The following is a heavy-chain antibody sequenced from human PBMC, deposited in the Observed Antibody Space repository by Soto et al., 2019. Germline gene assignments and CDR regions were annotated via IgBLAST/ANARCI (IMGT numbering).Heavy chain of an antibody. Sequence: QIQLVQSGAEVKKPESSVKVSCKAPGGTFSTYAISWVLQAPGQGLEWMGGIIPMFGTANYAQWFQDGVMITADESTNTVYMELSSLRSEDTAVYFCASGIQLWLRRINNCYSGWGQGTLVTGSS. CDR3: ASGIQLWLRRINNCYSG. D-gene: IGHD5-18*01. J-gene: IGHJ4*02. CDR2: IIPMFGTA. V-gene: IGHV1-69*12. CDR1: GGTFSTYA.